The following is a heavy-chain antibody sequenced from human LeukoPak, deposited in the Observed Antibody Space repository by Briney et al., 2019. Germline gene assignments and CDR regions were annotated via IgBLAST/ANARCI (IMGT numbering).Heavy chain of an antibody. CDR3: AKAASSSWPSYYYGMDV. CDR1: GFIFSSYS. V-gene: IGHV3-23*01. CDR2: ITGSGSNT. Sequence: GSLRLSCAASGFIFSSYSMSWVRQAPGKGLEWVSVITGSGSNTYYADSVKGRFTISKDNSKNTVYLQMSSLRVDDTAVYYCAKAASSSWPSYYYGMDVWGQGATVTVSS. J-gene: IGHJ6*02. D-gene: IGHD6-13*01.